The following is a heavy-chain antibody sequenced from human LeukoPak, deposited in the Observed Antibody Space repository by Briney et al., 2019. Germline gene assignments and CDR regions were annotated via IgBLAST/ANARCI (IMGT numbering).Heavy chain of an antibody. CDR3: ARDAVGGYFDY. J-gene: IGHJ4*02. D-gene: IGHD2-2*01. V-gene: IGHV3-21*01. CDR2: ISSSSSSI. CDR1: GFTFSSYS. Sequence: GGSLRLSCAASGFTFSSYSMSWVRQAPGKGLEWVSSISSSSSSIYYADSVKGRFTISRDNAKNSLYLQMNSLRAEDTAVYYCARDAVGGYFDYWGQGTLVTVSS.